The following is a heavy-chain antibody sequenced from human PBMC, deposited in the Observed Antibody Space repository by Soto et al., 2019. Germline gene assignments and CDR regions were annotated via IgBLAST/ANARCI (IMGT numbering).Heavy chain of an antibody. J-gene: IGHJ5*02. V-gene: IGHV1-3*01. CDR3: ARGIATGQLDP. CDR2: INPDNGNT. Sequence: ASVKVSCKASGYTFTRYTMNWVRQAPGQRLEWMGWINPDNGNTKSSQQFQDRVIITRDTSASTAYMGLSSLRSEDTAVYYCARGIATGQLDPWGQGTLVTVSS. D-gene: IGHD2-15*01. CDR1: GYTFTRYT.